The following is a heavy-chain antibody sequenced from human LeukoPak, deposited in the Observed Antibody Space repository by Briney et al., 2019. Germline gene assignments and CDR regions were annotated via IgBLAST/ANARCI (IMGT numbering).Heavy chain of an antibody. Sequence: SETLSLTCTVSGGSISSYYWSWIRHPPGKGLEGIGYIYYRGSTYYNPSLKSRLTISVDTSKNQFSMKLRSVTAADTAVYYCARRKYPSPVRGDFDYWGQGTLVTVSS. J-gene: IGHJ4*02. CDR2: IYYRGST. D-gene: IGHD2-2*01. CDR1: GGSISSYY. CDR3: ARRKYPSPVRGDFDY. V-gene: IGHV4-59*04.